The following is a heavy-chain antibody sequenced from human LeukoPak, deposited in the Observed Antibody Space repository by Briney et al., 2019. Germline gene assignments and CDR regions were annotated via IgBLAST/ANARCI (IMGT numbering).Heavy chain of an antibody. CDR2: ISSRSFTI. CDR3: ARSVIAVAGYDAFDI. CDR1: GFTFSAYS. J-gene: IGHJ3*02. Sequence: PGGSLRLSCAASGFTFSAYSMNWVRQAPGKGLDWVSYISSRSFTIYYADSVKGRFTISRDNAKNSLYLEMNSLRDEDTAVYYCARSVIAVAGYDAFDIWGQGTVVTGSS. D-gene: IGHD6-19*01. V-gene: IGHV3-48*02.